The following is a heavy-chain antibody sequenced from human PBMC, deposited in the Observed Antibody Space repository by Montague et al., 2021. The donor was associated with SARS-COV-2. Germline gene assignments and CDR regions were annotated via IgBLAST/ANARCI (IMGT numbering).Heavy chain of an antibody. CDR3: AKDLTVDIVVVVAAIKDSAFDY. V-gene: IGHV3-30*18. D-gene: IGHD2-15*01. J-gene: IGHJ4*02. CDR2: VSYDGSNK. CDR1: GFTFNTYD. Sequence: SLRLSCAASGFTFNTYDTHWVRQAPGKGLEWVAVVSYDGSNKYYADSVKGRFTISRDNSKNTLYLQMNSLRAEDTAVYYCAKDLTVDIVVVVAAIKDSAFDYWGQGTLVTVSS.